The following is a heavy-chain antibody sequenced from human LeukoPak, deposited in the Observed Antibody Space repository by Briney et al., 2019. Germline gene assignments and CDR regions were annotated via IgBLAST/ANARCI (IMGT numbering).Heavy chain of an antibody. V-gene: IGHV3-74*01. CDR3: VLISSPGN. CDR1: GFTFSGYW. Sequence: GGSLRLSCAASGFTFSGYWMHWVRHAPGKGLVWVSNIKGDGSSTGYADSVKGRFTISRDNAKSTLYLQMNSLRAEDTAVYYCVLISSPGNWGQGTLVTVSS. CDR2: IKGDGSST. J-gene: IGHJ4*02. D-gene: IGHD3-3*02.